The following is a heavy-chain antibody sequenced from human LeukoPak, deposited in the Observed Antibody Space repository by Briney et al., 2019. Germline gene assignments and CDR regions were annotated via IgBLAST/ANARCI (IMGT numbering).Heavy chain of an antibody. D-gene: IGHD3-10*01. CDR2: IYYSGST. J-gene: IGHJ4*02. Sequence: PSETLSLTCTVSGGSISSSSYYWGWIRQPPGKGLEWIGSIYYSGSTYYNPSLKSRVTISVDTSKNQFSLKLSSVTAADTAVYYCAGQGSGSGSYARFDYWGQGTLVTVSS. V-gene: IGHV4-39*01. CDR1: GGSISSSSYY. CDR3: AGQGSGSGSYARFDY.